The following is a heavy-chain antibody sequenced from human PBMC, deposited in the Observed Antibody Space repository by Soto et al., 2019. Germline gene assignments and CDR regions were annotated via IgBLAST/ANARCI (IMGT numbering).Heavy chain of an antibody. CDR3: ASGGYYFYMDV. CDR1: GGSVTISNW. CDR2: IHHSGST. V-gene: IGHV4-4*02. Sequence: PSETLSLTCAVSGGSVTISNWWSWVRQTPGKGLEWIGQIHHSGSTNYNPSLTSRVTISVDKSKNQFSLEMKSVTAADTAVYYCASGGYYFYMDVWGKGTTVTVSS. J-gene: IGHJ6*03.